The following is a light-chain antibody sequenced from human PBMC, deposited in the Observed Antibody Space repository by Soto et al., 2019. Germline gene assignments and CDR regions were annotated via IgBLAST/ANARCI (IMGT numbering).Light chain of an antibody. J-gene: IGKJ4*01. V-gene: IGKV3-11*01. Sequence: IVMTQSPGTLSVSPGERATLSCRASQNIGNKVGWYQQKAGQAPRLLIYDASNRATGIPDRFSGSGSGTDFTLTISNLEPEDSAVYYCQQRSIWPLTFGGGTKVDI. CDR3: QQRSIWPLT. CDR2: DAS. CDR1: QNIGNK.